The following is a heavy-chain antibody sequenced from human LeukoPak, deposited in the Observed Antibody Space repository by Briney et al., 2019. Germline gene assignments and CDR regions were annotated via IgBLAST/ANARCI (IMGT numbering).Heavy chain of an antibody. CDR3: VRDRITIVRGVPNYFDP. J-gene: IGHJ5*02. V-gene: IGHV1-2*02. D-gene: IGHD3-10*01. CDR2: INPNSGDT. CDR1: GYTFINHY. Sequence: GASVKVSCKASGYTFINHYIHWVRQAPGHGLEWMGWINPNSGDTNYAQKFQGRVTMTTDTSMSTAYMEVSRLRSDDTALYYCVRDRITIVRGVPNYFDPWGQGTLVTVSS.